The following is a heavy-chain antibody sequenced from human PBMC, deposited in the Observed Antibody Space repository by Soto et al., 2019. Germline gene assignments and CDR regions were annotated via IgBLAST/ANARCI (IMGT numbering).Heavy chain of an antibody. V-gene: IGHV1-18*01. J-gene: IGHJ6*02. CDR1: GYTFTTYD. Sequence: QVQLVQSGAEVKKPGASVKVSCKASGYTFTTYDISWVRQAPGQGLEWMGRISTYNGNTNYPQSLQGRLTMTTDTSXXTXYXXLSNLRSGDTAVYYCARDPYQVLIVKGRNLYGMDVWGHGATVTVSS. CDR3: ARDPYQVLIVKGRNLYGMDV. D-gene: IGHD2-2*01. CDR2: ISTYNGNT.